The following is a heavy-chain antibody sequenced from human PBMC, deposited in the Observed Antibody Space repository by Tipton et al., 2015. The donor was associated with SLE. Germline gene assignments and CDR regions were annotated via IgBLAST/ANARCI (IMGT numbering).Heavy chain of an antibody. CDR3: AREGMILWFRESRDAFDI. V-gene: IGHV3-21*01. J-gene: IGHJ3*02. CDR2: ISSSSSYI. D-gene: IGHD3-10*01. Sequence: SLRLSCAASGFTFSSYSMTWVRQAPGKGLEWVSSISSSSSYIYYADSVKGRFTISRDNAKNSLYLQMNSLRAEDTAVYYCAREGMILWFRESRDAFDIWGQGTMVTVSS. CDR1: GFTFSSYS.